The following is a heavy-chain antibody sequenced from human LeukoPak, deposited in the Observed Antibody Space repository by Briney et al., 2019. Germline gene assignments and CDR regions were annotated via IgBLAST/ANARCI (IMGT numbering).Heavy chain of an antibody. V-gene: IGHV3-21*01. CDR2: ISSSSSYI. D-gene: IGHD3-16*01. CDR3: ARDLEGGFDY. J-gene: IGHJ4*02. CDR1: GFTFSSYT. Sequence: PGGSLRLSCAASGFTFSSYTMNWVRQAPGKGLEWVSSISSSSSYIYYTDSLKGRFTISRDNAKNSLYLQMNSLRAEGTAVYYCARDLEGGFDYWGQGTLVTVSS.